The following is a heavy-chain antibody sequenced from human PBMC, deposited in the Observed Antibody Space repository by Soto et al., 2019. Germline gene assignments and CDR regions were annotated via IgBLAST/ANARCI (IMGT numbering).Heavy chain of an antibody. V-gene: IGHV1-3*01. Sequence: QVQLVQSGAEVKKPGASVKVSCKASGYTFTSYAMHWVRQAPGQRLEWMGWINAGNGNTKYSQKFQGRXXIXRXXSASTAYMELSSLRSEDTAVYYCARPYSSGWAFDYWGQGTLVTVSS. CDR2: INAGNGNT. J-gene: IGHJ4*02. CDR1: GYTFTSYA. D-gene: IGHD6-19*01. CDR3: ARPYSSGWAFDY.